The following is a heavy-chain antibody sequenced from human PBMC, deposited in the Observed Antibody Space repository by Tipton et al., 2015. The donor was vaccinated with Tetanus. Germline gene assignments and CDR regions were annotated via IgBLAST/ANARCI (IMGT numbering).Heavy chain of an antibody. CDR3: ARGLPREPFYLDY. D-gene: IGHD1-26*01. V-gene: IGHV4-31*03. Sequence: LRLSCTVSGASINAGGYLWTWVRQRPGKGLEGIGNIYYTALTSYTPSLSSRVTISVDSSKNHFSLNLTSVTAADTAVYFCARGLPREPFYLDYWGQGKQVTVSS. CDR1: GASINAGGYL. CDR2: IYYTALT. J-gene: IGHJ4*02.